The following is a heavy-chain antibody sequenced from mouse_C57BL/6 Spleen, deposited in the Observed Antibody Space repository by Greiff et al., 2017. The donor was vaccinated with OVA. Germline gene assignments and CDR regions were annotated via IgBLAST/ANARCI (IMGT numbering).Heavy chain of an antibody. J-gene: IGHJ4*01. V-gene: IGHV2-5*01. CDR2: IWRGGGT. D-gene: IGHD2-1*01. CDR1: GFSLTSYG. Sequence: QVQLKESGPGLVQPSQSLPITCTASGFSLTSYGVHWVRQSPGKGLEWLGVIWRGGGTDYNAAFMSRPSITKDNSESQVFCKMNSLQADDTAIYYCAKNWGAYGNCDYAMDYWGQGTSVTVSS. CDR3: AKNWGAYGNCDYAMDY.